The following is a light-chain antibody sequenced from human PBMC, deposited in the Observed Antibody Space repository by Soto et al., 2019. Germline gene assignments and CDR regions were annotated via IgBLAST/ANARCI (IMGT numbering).Light chain of an antibody. V-gene: IGLV2-14*01. Sequence: QSAVTQPASVSGSPGQSITISCTGTSSDVGGYNFVSWYQQHPGKAPKLMIYEVSNRPSGVSNRFSGSKSGNTASLTISGLQAEDEADYYCRSYTTSSTVIFGGGTKLTVL. CDR1: SSDVGGYNF. J-gene: IGLJ2*01. CDR2: EVS. CDR3: RSYTTSSTVI.